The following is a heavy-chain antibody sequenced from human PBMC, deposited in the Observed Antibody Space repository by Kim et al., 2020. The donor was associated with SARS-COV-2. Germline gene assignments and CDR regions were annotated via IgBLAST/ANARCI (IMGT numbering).Heavy chain of an antibody. J-gene: IGHJ6*02. CDR2: IIPIFGTA. CDR3: ARVYVVVAAGATNYYYYGMDV. V-gene: IGHV1-69*13. D-gene: IGHD2-15*01. CDR1: GGTFSSYA. Sequence: SVKVSCKASGGTFSSYAISWVRQAPGQGLEWMGGIIPIFGTANYAQKFQGRVTITADESTSTAYMELSSLRSEDTAVYYCARVYVVVAAGATNYYYYGMDVWGQGTTVTVSS.